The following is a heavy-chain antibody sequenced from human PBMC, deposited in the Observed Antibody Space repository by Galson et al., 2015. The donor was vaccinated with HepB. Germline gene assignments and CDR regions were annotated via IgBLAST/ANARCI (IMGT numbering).Heavy chain of an antibody. V-gene: IGHV4-30-4*01. CDR3: ARDYYDSRVHTRGFDY. CDR1: GGSISSGDYY. Sequence: TLSLTCTVSGGSISSGDYYWSWIRQPPGKGLEWIGYIYYSGSTYYNPSLKSRVTISVDTSKNQFSLKLSSVTAADTAVYYCARDYYDSRVHTRGFDYWGQGTLVTVSS. CDR2: IYYSGST. D-gene: IGHD3-22*01. J-gene: IGHJ4*02.